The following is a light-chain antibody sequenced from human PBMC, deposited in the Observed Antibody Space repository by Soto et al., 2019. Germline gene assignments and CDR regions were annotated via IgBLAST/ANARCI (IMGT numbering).Light chain of an antibody. V-gene: IGKV1-39*01. Sequence: EILMTQSPATLSSSRGERVAISCRASQSISSWLAWYQQKPGKAPKLLIYDASSLESGVPSRFSGSGSGTDFTLTISSLQPEDFATYYCQQTYISPRTFGQGTKVDIK. CDR2: DAS. J-gene: IGKJ1*01. CDR1: QSISSW. CDR3: QQTYISPRT.